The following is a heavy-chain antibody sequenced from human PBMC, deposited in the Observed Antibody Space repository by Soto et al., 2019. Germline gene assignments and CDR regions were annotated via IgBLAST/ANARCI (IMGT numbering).Heavy chain of an antibody. D-gene: IGHD1-7*01. CDR3: ANGRYKWNYGEIFAFDV. Sequence: SGGSLRLSCAASGFTFSSYAMSWVRQAPGKGLEWVSGISSSGNSTYYVDSVKGRFTISRDNSKNTLYLQMNSLRAEDTAVYFCANGRYKWNYGEIFAFDVWGQGTMVTVSS. CDR1: GFTFSSYA. CDR2: ISSSGNST. J-gene: IGHJ3*01. V-gene: IGHV3-23*01.